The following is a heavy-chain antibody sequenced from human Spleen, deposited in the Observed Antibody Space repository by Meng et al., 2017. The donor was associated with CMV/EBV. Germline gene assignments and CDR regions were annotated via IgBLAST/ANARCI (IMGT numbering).Heavy chain of an antibody. CDR3: ARGRAVTGTTSWFDP. CDR2: INPNTAGT. D-gene: IGHD1-7*01. J-gene: IGHJ5*02. CDR1: GYTFTGYY. V-gene: IGHV1-2*02. Sequence: ASVKVSCKASGYTFTGYYVHWIRQAPGQGLEWMGWINPNTAGTNSAQKFQGRVTMTRDTSITTAYMELSRLRSDDTAIYYCARGRAVTGTTSWFDPWGQGTLVTVSS.